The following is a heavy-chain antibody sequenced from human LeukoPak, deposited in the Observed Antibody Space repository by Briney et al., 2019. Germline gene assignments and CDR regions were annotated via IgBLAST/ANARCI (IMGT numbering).Heavy chain of an antibody. D-gene: IGHD3-22*01. CDR1: GGTFSSYA. J-gene: IGHJ5*02. Sequence: GSSVKVSCKASGGTFSSYAISWVRQAPGQGLEWMGGIIPFFGTANYAQKFQGRVTITTDESTSTAYMELSSLRSEDTAVYYCARSVRGEETYYYDSSGYYYNWFDPWGQGTLVTVSS. CDR3: ARSVRGEETYYYDSSGYYYNWFDP. CDR2: IIPFFGTA. V-gene: IGHV1-69*05.